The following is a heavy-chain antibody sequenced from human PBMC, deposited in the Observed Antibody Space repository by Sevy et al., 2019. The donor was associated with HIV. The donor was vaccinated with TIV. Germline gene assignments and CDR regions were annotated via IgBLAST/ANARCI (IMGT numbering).Heavy chain of an antibody. CDR2: VDNDGSGT. Sequence: GGSLRLSCAASGCTFTNYWMHWVRQAPGKGLVWVSRVDNDGSGTKYADSVKGRFTISRDNAKNTVYLQMNSLRAEDTAVYYCTRDMYGIDYWCQGTLVTVSS. CDR1: GCTFTNYW. CDR3: TRDMYGIDY. J-gene: IGHJ4*02. V-gene: IGHV3-74*03. D-gene: IGHD2-8*01.